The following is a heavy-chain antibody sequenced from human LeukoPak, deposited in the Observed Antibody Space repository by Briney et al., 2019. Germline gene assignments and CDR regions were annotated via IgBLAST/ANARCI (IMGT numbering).Heavy chain of an antibody. V-gene: IGHV3-30*18. J-gene: IGHJ4*02. CDR2: ISYDGSNK. CDR3: AKDSSRNFFDY. CDR1: GFTFSSYG. Sequence: GGSLRLSCAASGFTFSSYGMHWVRQAPGKGLEWVAVISYDGSNKYYADSVKGRFTISRDNSKNTVYLQMNSLRAEDTAVFYCAKDSSRNFFDYWGQGTLVTVSS.